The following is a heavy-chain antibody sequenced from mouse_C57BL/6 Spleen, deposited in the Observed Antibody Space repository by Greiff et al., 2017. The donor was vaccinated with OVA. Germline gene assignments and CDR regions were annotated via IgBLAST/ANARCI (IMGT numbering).Heavy chain of an antibody. CDR2: INPSSGYT. CDR1: GYTFTSYT. V-gene: IGHV1-4*01. CDR3: ARSQRDFDY. J-gene: IGHJ2*01. Sequence: QVQLKESGAELARPGASVKMSCKASGYTFTSYTMHWVKQRPGQGLEWIGYINPSSGYTKYNQKFKDKATLTADKSSSTAYMQLSSLTSEDSAVYYCARSQRDFDYWGQGTTLTVSS.